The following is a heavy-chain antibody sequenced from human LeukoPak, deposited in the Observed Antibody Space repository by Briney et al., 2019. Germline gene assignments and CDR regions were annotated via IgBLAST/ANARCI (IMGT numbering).Heavy chain of an antibody. D-gene: IGHD2-21*02. J-gene: IGHJ4*02. CDR3: ARDVGDL. Sequence: GGSLRLSCAPSGFTFSTYWMGWVRQAPGKGLEWLANINQGGSEKYYVDSVKGRFTISRDNAKNSLFLQMTSLRAEDTAVYYCARDVGDLWGQGTLVTVSS. V-gene: IGHV3-7*01. CDR2: INQGGSEK. CDR1: GFTFSTYW.